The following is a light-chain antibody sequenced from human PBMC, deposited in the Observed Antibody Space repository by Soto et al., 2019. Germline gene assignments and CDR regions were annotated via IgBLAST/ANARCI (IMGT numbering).Light chain of an antibody. CDR3: QQYNNWLWT. Sequence: ESVLTQSPGTLSLSPGERATLSCRASQSVSSSRLAWYQQKPGQAPRLLIYGASTRATGIPARFSGSGSGTEFTLTISSLQSEDFAVYYCQQYNNWLWTFGQGTKVDIK. J-gene: IGKJ1*01. V-gene: IGKV3-15*01. CDR2: GAS. CDR1: QSVSSS.